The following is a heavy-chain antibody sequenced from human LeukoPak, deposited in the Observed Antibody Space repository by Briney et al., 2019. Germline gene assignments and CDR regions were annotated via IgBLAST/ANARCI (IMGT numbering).Heavy chain of an antibody. CDR3: ARELRVGFGELIGAFDL. V-gene: IGHV3-48*03. CDR2: IGRTDNRV. CDR1: EFTLNTIP. J-gene: IGHJ3*01. Sequence: GGSLRLSCEASEFTLNTIPMTWVRQAPGKGLEWVSYIGRTDNRVYYADSVKGRLTISRDTGKNSIYLHLTSLRADDTAIYYCARELRVGFGELIGAFDLWGQGTVVTVSP. D-gene: IGHD3-16*01.